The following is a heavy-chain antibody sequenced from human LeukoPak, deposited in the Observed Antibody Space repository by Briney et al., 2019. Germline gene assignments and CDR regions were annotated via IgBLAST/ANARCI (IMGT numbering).Heavy chain of an antibody. J-gene: IGHJ4*02. CDR2: ISAYNGNT. V-gene: IGHV1-18*04. CDR3: ARDLLLWFGELPTFGY. D-gene: IGHD3-10*01. CDR1: GYTVTSYG. Sequence: ASVKVSCKASGYTVTSYGISWVRQAPGQGLEWMGWISAYNGNTNYAQKLQGRVTMTTDTSTSTAYMELRSLRSDDTAVYYCARDLLLWFGELPTFGYWGQGTLVTVSS.